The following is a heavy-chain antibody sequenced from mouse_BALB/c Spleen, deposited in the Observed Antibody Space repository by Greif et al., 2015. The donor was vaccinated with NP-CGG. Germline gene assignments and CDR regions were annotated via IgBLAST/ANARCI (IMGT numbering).Heavy chain of an antibody. Sequence: VTLKECGAELAKPGASVKLSCTASGFNIKDTYMHWVKQRPEQGLEWIGRIDPANGNTKYDPKFQGKATITADTSSNTAYLQLSSLTSEDTAVYYCARWDWYFDVWGAGTTVTVSS. CDR1: GFNIKDTY. V-gene: IGHV14-3*02. CDR3: ARWDWYFDV. CDR2: IDPANGNT. J-gene: IGHJ1*01.